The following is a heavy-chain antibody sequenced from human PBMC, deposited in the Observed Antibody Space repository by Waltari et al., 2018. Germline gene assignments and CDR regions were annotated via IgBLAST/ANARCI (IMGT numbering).Heavy chain of an antibody. CDR2: ISSNSSTI. J-gene: IGHJ6*02. V-gene: IGHV3-48*01. CDR3: ARDPPPSYGMDV. Sequence: EVQLVESGGGLVQPGGSLRLSCAASGFTFSSYSMNWVRQAPGKGLEWVSYISSNSSTIYYADSVKGRFTISRDNAKNSLYLQMNSLRAEDTAVYYCARDPPPSYGMDVWGQGTTVTVSS. CDR1: GFTFSSYS.